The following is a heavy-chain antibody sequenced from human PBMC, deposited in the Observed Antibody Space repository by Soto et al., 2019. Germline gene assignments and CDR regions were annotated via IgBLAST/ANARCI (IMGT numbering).Heavy chain of an antibody. J-gene: IGHJ5*02. CDR2: IYYGGST. D-gene: IGHD6-6*01. CDR1: GGSISSGGYY. V-gene: IGHV4-31*03. CDR3: AGSIAARDNWFDP. Sequence: SETLSLTCTVSGGSISSGGYYWSWIRQHPGKGLEWIGYIYYGGSTYYNPSLKSRVTISVDTSKNQFSLKLSPVTAADTAVYYCAGSIAARDNWFDPWGQGTLVTVSS.